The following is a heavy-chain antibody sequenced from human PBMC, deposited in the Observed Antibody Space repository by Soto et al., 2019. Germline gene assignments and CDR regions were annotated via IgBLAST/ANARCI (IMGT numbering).Heavy chain of an antibody. V-gene: IGHV3-74*01. Sequence: PGESLKISCAASGFTFNDYWMHWVRQAPGKGLEWVSRLNSDGSTTNYADSVKGRFTISRDNAKNSLYLQMNSLRAEDTAVYYCSREGNAGWNYDYYFDYWGQGTLVTVSS. D-gene: IGHD1-7*01. CDR2: LNSDGSTT. CDR3: SREGNAGWNYDYYFDY. J-gene: IGHJ4*02. CDR1: GFTFNDYW.